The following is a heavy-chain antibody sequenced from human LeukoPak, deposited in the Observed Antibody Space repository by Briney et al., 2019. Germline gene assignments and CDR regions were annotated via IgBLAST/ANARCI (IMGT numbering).Heavy chain of an antibody. CDR1: GFTFSSYA. D-gene: IGHD4-17*01. Sequence: GGSLRLSCAASGFTFSSYAMSWVRQAPGKGLEWVSAISGSGGSTYYADSVKGRFTISRDNAKNSLYLQMNSLRAEDTAVYYCARGTVFLDYWGQGTLVTVSS. CDR3: ARGTVFLDY. V-gene: IGHV3-23*01. CDR2: ISGSGGST. J-gene: IGHJ4*02.